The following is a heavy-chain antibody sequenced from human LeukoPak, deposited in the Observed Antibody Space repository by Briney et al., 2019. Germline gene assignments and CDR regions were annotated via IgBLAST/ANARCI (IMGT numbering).Heavy chain of an antibody. CDR2: IKPNSSGT. Sequence: GASVTVSCKTSGYTFTEYYIHWVRQAPGQGLEWMGWIKPNSSGTNYAQKFQGRVTMTRDTSISTAYMELSRLRSDDTAVYYCARGPHGRIYDILTGFDYWGQGTLVTVSS. D-gene: IGHD3-9*01. CDR1: GYTFTEYY. J-gene: IGHJ4*02. V-gene: IGHV1-2*02. CDR3: ARGPHGRIYDILTGFDY.